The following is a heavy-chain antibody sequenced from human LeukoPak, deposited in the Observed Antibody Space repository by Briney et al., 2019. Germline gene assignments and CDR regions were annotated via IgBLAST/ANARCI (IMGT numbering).Heavy chain of an antibody. CDR3: ARQAAASMFDP. J-gene: IGHJ5*02. CDR1: GYTFTSYD. D-gene: IGHD6-13*01. Sequence: ASVKVSCKASGYTFTSYDINWVRQATGQGLEWMGIINPSGGSTSYAQKFQGRVTMTRDMSTSTVYMELSSLRSEDTAVYYCARQAAASMFDPWGQGTLVTVSS. CDR2: INPSGGST. V-gene: IGHV1-46*01.